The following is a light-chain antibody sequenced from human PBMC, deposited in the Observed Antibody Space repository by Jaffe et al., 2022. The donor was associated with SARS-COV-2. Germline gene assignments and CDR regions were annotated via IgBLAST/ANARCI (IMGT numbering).Light chain of an antibody. Sequence: QSVLTQPPSVSEAPRQRVTISCSGTWSNVGNNAVGWYQQLPGKAPKLLIYYDDLLPSGVSDRFSGSKSGTSASLAISGLQSEDEGDYYCAVWDDNLNGPVFGGGTKLTVL. CDR3: AVWDDNLNGPV. CDR2: YDD. CDR1: WSNVGNNA. V-gene: IGLV1-36*01. J-gene: IGLJ3*02.